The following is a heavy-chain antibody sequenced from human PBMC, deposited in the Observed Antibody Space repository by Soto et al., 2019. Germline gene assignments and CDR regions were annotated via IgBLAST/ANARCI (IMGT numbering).Heavy chain of an antibody. D-gene: IGHD3-9*01. CDR2: IIPIFGTA. CDR3: AREQAYDILTGYLVY. Sequence: GASVKVSCKASGYTFTSYGISWVRQAPGQGLEWMGGIIPIFGTANYAQKFQGRVTITADKSTSTAYMELSSLRSEDTAVYYCAREQAYDILTGYLVYWGQGTLVTVSS. V-gene: IGHV1-69*06. CDR1: GYTFTSYG. J-gene: IGHJ4*02.